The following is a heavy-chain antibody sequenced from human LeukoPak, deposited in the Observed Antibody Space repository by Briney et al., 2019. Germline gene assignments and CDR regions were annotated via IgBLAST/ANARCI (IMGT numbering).Heavy chain of an antibody. J-gene: IGHJ4*02. CDR1: GGPISSYY. D-gene: IGHD2-15*01. CDR3: ARGSWGMKFDY. CDR2: IYYTGGT. V-gene: IGHV4-59*01. Sequence: SETLSLTCTVSGGPISSYYWSWIRQPPGKGLEWIGYIYYTGGTNYNPSLKSRVTISVDTPKNQFSLKLSSVTAADTAVYYCARGSWGMKFDYWGQGTLVTVSS.